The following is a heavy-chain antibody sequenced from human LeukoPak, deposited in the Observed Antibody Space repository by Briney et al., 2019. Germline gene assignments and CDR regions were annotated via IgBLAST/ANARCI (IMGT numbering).Heavy chain of an antibody. CDR1: GGSISSYY. J-gene: IGHJ4*02. CDR2: IYYSGST. Sequence: SSETLSLTCTVSGGSISSYYWGWIRQPPGKGLEWIGSIYYSGSTYYNPSLKSRVTISVDTSKNQFSLKLSSVTAADTAVCYCARQVRDSSPGLYFDYWGQGTLVTVSS. V-gene: IGHV4-39*01. D-gene: IGHD3-22*01. CDR3: ARQVRDSSPGLYFDY.